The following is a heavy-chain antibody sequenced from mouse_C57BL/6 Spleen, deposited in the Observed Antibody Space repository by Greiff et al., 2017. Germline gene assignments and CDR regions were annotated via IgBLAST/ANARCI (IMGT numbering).Heavy chain of an antibody. J-gene: IGHJ4*01. CDR1: GYTFTSYW. Sequence: QLQQPGAELVMPGASVKLSCKASGYTFTSYWMHWVKQRPGQGLEWIGEIDPSDSYTNYNQKFKGKSTLTVDKSSSTAYMQLSSLTSEDSAVYYCARGWLKAMDYWGQGTSVTVSS. V-gene: IGHV1-69*01. D-gene: IGHD2-3*01. CDR2: IDPSDSYT. CDR3: ARGWLKAMDY.